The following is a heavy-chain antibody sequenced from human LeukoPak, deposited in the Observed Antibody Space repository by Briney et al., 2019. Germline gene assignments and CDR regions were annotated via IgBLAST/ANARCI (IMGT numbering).Heavy chain of an antibody. D-gene: IGHD7-27*01. J-gene: IGHJ3*02. V-gene: IGHV1-69*05. CDR1: GYTFTSYY. Sequence: ASVKVSCKASGYTFTSYYMHWVRQAPGQGLEWMGGIIPIFGTANYAQKFQGRVTITTDESTSTAYMELSSLRSEDTAVYYCARELGYAFDIWGQGTMVTVSS. CDR2: IIPIFGTA. CDR3: ARELGYAFDI.